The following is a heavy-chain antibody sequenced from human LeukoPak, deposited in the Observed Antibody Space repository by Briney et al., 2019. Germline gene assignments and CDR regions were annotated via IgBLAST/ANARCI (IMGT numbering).Heavy chain of an antibody. V-gene: IGHV4-59*03. CDR3: AQSRTYLPPYFDY. D-gene: IGHD3/OR15-3a*01. CDR2: IYYSGST. J-gene: IGHJ4*02. CDR1: GGSFSSYY. Sequence: KPSETLSLTCTVSGGSFSSYYWSWIRQPPGKGLEWLGYIYYSGSTNYNPSLKSRVTISVDMSKNQFSLKLSSVTAADTAVYYCAQSRTYLPPYFDYWGQGTLVTVSS.